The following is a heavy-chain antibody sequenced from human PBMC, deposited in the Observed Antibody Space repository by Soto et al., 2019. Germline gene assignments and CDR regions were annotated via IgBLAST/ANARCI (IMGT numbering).Heavy chain of an antibody. CDR1: GFTFGGYA. Sequence: GGSLRLSCAASGFTFGGYAMTWLRQAPGKGLEWVSTVSGSGGTTYYADSVKGRFTISRDNSKNTLYLQMNSLRAEDTAVCYCAKVWFGELLSHFDYWGQGTLVTVSS. CDR3: AKVWFGELLSHFDY. CDR2: VSGSGGTT. D-gene: IGHD3-10*01. J-gene: IGHJ4*02. V-gene: IGHV3-23*01.